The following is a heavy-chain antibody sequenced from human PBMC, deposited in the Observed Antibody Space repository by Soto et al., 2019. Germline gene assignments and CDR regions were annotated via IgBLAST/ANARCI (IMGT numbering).Heavy chain of an antibody. J-gene: IGHJ4*02. CDR3: ARYSNRHQWLDS. CDR2: VSYAGVT. Sequence: SETLSLTCSVSGGAMNNFYWTWIRQPPGKGLEWIAHVSYAGVTKYNPSLQSRATISVDTSKSHFSLNLNSVSAADTAIYYCARYSNRHQWLDSPGPATPATVSS. CDR1: GGAMNNFY. D-gene: IGHD6-13*01. V-gene: IGHV4-59*08.